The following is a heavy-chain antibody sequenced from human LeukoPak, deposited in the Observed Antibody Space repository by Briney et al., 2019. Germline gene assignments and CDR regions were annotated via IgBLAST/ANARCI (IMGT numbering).Heavy chain of an antibody. Sequence: GGSLRLSCVGSGFSLSDHYMGWIRQGPGQGLEWVAYLGLTNTTVYYADSARGRFTVSRDKAHNSFHLHMDRLTVEDTAVYYCAREGFTGASLRAFDVWGQATMVTVSS. D-gene: IGHD1-1*01. CDR1: GFSLSDHY. V-gene: IGHV3-11*04. CDR3: AREGFTGASLRAFDV. CDR2: LGLTNTTV. J-gene: IGHJ3*01.